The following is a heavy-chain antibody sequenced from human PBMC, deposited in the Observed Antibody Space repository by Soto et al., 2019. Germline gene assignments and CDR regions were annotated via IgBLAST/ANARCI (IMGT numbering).Heavy chain of an antibody. CDR3: ARTSSGYSRAGNDAFDI. D-gene: IGHD6-13*01. CDR1: GGTFSSYA. J-gene: IGHJ3*02. Sequence: QVQLVQSGAEVKKPGSSVKVSCKASGGTFSSYAISWVRQAPGQGHEWMGGIIPIFGTANYAQKFQGRVTITADESTSTAYMELSSLRSEDTAVYYCARTSSGYSRAGNDAFDIWGQGTMVTVSS. CDR2: IIPIFGTA. V-gene: IGHV1-69*01.